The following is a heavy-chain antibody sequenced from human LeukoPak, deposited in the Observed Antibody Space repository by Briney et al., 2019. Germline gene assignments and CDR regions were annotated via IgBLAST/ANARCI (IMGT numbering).Heavy chain of an antibody. CDR3: ARASAYDFWSGYAPFDY. V-gene: IGHV4-59*01. CDR2: IYYSGST. J-gene: IGHJ4*02. Sequence: PSETLSLTCTVSGGSISSYYWSWIRQPPGKGLEWIGYIYYSGSTNYNPSLKSRVTISVDTSKSQFSLKLSSVTAADTAVYYCARASAYDFWSGYAPFDYWGQGTLVTVSS. CDR1: GGSISSYY. D-gene: IGHD3-3*01.